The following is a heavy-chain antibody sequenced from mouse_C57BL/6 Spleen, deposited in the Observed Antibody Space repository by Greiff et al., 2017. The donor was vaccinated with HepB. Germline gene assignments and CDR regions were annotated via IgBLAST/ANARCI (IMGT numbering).Heavy chain of an antibody. CDR1: GFTFSSYA. CDR3: AREGGYDRGFAY. D-gene: IGHD2-2*01. Sequence: EVQVVESGGGLVKPGGSLKLSCAASGFTFSSYAMSWVRQTPEKRLEWVATISDGGSYTYYPDNVKGRFTISRDNAKNNLYLQMSHLKSEDTAMYYCAREGGYDRGFAYWGQGTLVTVSA. V-gene: IGHV5-4*01. J-gene: IGHJ3*01. CDR2: ISDGGSYT.